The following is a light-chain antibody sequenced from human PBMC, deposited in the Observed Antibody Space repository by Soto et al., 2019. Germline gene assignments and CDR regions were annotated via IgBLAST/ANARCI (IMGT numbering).Light chain of an antibody. J-gene: IGLJ2*01. CDR1: SSDVDGYNY. CDR2: DVS. Sequence: QSVLTQPASVSGSPGQSMTISCTGTSSDVDGYNYVSWYQQHPGKAPKLMIYDVSNRPSGISNRFSGSKSGNTASLTISGLQAEDEADYYCSSYTSSTTLGVFGGGTQLTVL. CDR3: SSYTSSTTLGV. V-gene: IGLV2-14*01.